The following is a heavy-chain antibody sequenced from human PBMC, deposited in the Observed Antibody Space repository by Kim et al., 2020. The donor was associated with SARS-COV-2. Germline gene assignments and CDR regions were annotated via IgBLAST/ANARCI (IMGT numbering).Heavy chain of an antibody. CDR1: GGSISSSSYY. Sequence: SETRSLTCTVSGGSISSSSYYWGWIRQPPGKGLEWIGSIYYSGSTYYNPSLKSRVTISVDTSKNQFSLKLSSVTAADTAVYYCARHTSSGWYLSIGFWFDPWGQGTLVTVSS. CDR3: ARHTSSGWYLSIGFWFDP. D-gene: IGHD3-22*01. J-gene: IGHJ5*02. CDR2: IYYSGST. V-gene: IGHV4-39*01.